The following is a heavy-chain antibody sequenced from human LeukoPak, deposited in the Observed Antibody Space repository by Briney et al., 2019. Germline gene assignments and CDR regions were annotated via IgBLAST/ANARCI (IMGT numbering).Heavy chain of an antibody. V-gene: IGHV3-53*01. Sequence: GGSLRLSCAASGFTVSSNYMSWVRQAPGKGLEWVSVIYSGGSTYYADSVKGRFTISRDNSKNTLYLQMNSLRAEDTAVYYCARVTTVTNWFDPWGQGTLVTVSS. J-gene: IGHJ5*02. CDR1: GFTVSSNY. CDR3: ARVTTVTNWFDP. D-gene: IGHD4-17*01. CDR2: IYSGGST.